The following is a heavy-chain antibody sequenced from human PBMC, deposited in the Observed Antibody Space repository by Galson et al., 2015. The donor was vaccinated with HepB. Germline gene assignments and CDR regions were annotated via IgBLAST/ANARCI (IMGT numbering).Heavy chain of an antibody. CDR3: GRGGYGGYALDY. Sequence: SVKVSCKASGYTFTSYSISWVRQAPGQGPEWMAWISAYNGHTNYAQKFQGRVTVTTDTSTSTVYMELRSLRAGDTAVYYCGRGGYGGYALDYWGQGTLVTVSS. J-gene: IGHJ4*02. V-gene: IGHV1-18*04. D-gene: IGHD5-12*01. CDR1: GYTFTSYS. CDR2: ISAYNGHT.